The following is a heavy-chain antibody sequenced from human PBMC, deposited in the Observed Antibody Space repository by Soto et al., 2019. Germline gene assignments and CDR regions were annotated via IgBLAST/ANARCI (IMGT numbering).Heavy chain of an antibody. CDR1: GGSFSGYY. Sequence: QVQLQQWGAGLLKPSETLSLTCAVYGGSFSGYYWSWIRQPPGKGLEWIGEINHSGSTNYNPSLKSRVTISVDTSKNQFSLKLSSVTAEDTAVYYWARAPWAGMDVWGQGTTITVSS. CDR2: INHSGST. D-gene: IGHD1-26*01. V-gene: IGHV4-34*01. J-gene: IGHJ6*02. CDR3: ARAPWAGMDV.